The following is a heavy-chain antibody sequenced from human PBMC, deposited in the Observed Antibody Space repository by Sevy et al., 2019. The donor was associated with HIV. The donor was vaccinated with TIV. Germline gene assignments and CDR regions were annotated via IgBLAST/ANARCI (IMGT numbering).Heavy chain of an antibody. J-gene: IGHJ5*02. CDR1: GFTFNDYA. V-gene: IGHV3-30-3*01. Sequence: GGSLRLTCAASGFTFNDYALHWVRQAPGKGLEWVAIISSDGDNTYYADTVKGRFTISRDNSKNTVYLQMNRLRAEDTAFYYCVREGAPYRNIRYCSGNNCFYNWFDPWVQGTLVTVSS. CDR2: ISSDGDNT. D-gene: IGHD2-15*01. CDR3: VREGAPYRNIRYCSGNNCFYNWFDP.